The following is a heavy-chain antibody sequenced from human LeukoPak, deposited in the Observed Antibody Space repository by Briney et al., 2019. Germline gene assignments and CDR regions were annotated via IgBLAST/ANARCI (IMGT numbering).Heavy chain of an antibody. CDR2: IIPIFGTA. Sequence: SVKVSCKASGGTFSRYAISWVRQAPGQGLEWMGGIIPIFGTANYAQKFQGRVTITADESTSTAYMELSSLRSEDTAVYYCARDPPRDFGVVIMGGDYYMDVWGKGTTVTVS. V-gene: IGHV1-69*13. CDR3: ARDPPRDFGVVIMGGDYYMDV. D-gene: IGHD3-3*01. J-gene: IGHJ6*03. CDR1: GGTFSRYA.